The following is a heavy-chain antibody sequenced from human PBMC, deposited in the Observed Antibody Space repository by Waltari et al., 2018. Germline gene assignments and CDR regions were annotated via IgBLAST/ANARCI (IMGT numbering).Heavy chain of an antibody. J-gene: IGHJ5*02. Sequence: QVQLVQSGAEVKKPGSSVKVSCKASGGTFSSYAISWVRQAPGQGLEWMGGIIPIFGTANYEQKFQGRVTITADESTSTAYMELSSLRSEDTAVYYCARIYCSSTSCYSGWFDPWGQGTLVTVSS. CDR1: GGTFSSYA. CDR2: IIPIFGTA. D-gene: IGHD2-2*01. CDR3: ARIYCSSTSCYSGWFDP. V-gene: IGHV1-69*01.